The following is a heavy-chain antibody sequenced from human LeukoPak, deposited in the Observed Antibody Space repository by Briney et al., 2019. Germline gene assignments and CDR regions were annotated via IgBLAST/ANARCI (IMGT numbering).Heavy chain of an antibody. D-gene: IGHD1-26*01. V-gene: IGHV5-51*01. CDR1: GFTFITSW. CDR3: ARGGSYYDTVDY. J-gene: IGHJ4*02. CDR2: IYPGDSDI. Sequence: GESLKISCKGSGFTFITSWIAWVRQMPGKGLAWMGIIYPGDSDIRYSPSFQGQVTISADKSISIAYLQWSSLKASDTAMYYCARGGSYYDTVDYWGQGTLVTVSS.